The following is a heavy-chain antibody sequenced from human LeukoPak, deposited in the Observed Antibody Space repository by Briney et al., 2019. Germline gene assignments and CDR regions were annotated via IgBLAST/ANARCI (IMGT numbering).Heavy chain of an antibody. CDR1: GFTFSSYW. V-gene: IGHV3-7*01. J-gene: IGHJ3*02. CDR3: ARDLAGPPQEAFDI. CDR2: IKKDGSER. Sequence: SGGSLRLSCAASGFTFSSYWMNWVRQAPGKGLEWVANIKKDGSERYYVDSVKGRFTISRDNTKNSLYLQMNTLRAEDTAVYYCARDLAGPPQEAFDIWGQGTIVTVSS.